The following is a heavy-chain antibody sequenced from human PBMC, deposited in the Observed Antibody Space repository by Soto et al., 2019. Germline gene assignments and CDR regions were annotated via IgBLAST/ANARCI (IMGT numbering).Heavy chain of an antibody. V-gene: IGHV3-23*01. D-gene: IGHD3-10*01. J-gene: IGHJ4*02. CDR2: ISGSGGST. Sequence: EVQLLESGGGLVQPGGSLRLSCAASGFTFSSYAMSWVRKAPGKGLEWVSAISGSGGSTYYADSVKGRFTISRDNSKNTLYLQMNSLRAEDTAVYYCAKDWRVLWFGESWGQGTLVTVSS. CDR3: AKDWRVLWFGES. CDR1: GFTFSSYA.